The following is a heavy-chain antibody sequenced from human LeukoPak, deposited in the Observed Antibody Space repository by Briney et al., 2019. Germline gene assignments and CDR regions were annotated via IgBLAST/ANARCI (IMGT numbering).Heavy chain of an antibody. D-gene: IGHD6-19*01. Sequence: GASVKVSCKASGGTFSSYAISWVRQAPGQGLEWMGRIISILGIANYAQKFQGRVTITADKSTSTAYMELSSLRSEDTAVYYCARKGIAVAGPLDYYYGMDVWGQGTTVTVSS. CDR3: ARKGIAVAGPLDYYYGMDV. CDR2: IISILGIA. CDR1: GGTFSSYA. V-gene: IGHV1-69*04. J-gene: IGHJ6*02.